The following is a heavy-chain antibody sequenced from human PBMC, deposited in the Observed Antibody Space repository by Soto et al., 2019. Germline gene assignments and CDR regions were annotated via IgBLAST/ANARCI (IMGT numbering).Heavy chain of an antibody. CDR1: CGSINSSSYY. J-gene: IGHJ6*02. V-gene: IGHV4-39*01. CDR2: IYYSGCT. CDR3: ASCRVVRGPGGYYYYGMDV. D-gene: IGHD3-10*01. Sequence: TSATLCLTCTVSCGSINSSSYYCVLIRQPAGKGLEWIGSIYYSGCTYCNPSRKSRVTISVDTSKNQFSLKLSSVTAADTAVYYCASCRVVRGPGGYYYYGMDVWGQGTTVTVSS.